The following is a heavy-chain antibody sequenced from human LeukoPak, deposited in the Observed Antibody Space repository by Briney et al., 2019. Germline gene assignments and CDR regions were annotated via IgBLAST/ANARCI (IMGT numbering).Heavy chain of an antibody. V-gene: IGHV3-74*01. CDR1: GFTFSRYW. Sequence: GGSLRLSCAASGFTFSRYWMHWARPAPGKGLVWVSRVNENGRTTSYADSVKGRFTISRDNAKNAVYLQMASLRAEDTAIYYFARDLTMLGTPGYYFDYLGQGSLVTVSS. D-gene: IGHD3-3*01. CDR3: ARDLTMLGTPGYYFDY. J-gene: IGHJ4*02. CDR2: VNENGRTT.